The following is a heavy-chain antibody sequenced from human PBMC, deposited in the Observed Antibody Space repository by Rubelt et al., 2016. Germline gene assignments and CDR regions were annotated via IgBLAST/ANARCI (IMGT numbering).Heavy chain of an antibody. D-gene: IGHD3-16*01. V-gene: IGHV3-23*04. Sequence: EVQLVESGGVSVRRGGSVRLSCAASGFTFSNNDMNWVRQAPGEGLEWVTAISPSGDATYYADSVQGRFTISRDNSKNTFYMKMNSLRVDETAVYYCARRCPYAWGAFDIWGQGTMVTVSS. J-gene: IGHJ3*02. CDR2: ISPSGDAT. CDR3: ARRCPYAWGAFDI. CDR1: GFTFSNND.